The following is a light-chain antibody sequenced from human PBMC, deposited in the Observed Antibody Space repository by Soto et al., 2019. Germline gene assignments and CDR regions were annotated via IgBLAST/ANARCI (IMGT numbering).Light chain of an antibody. CDR2: GAS. J-gene: IGKJ1*01. CDR1: ESVSSSY. Sequence: EIVLTQTPGTLSLSPGERGTLSCRASESVSSSYLAWYQQKPGQAPRLLIFGASSRATGTPDRFSGSGSGTDFTLTISRLEPEDFAVYYCQQYGSSPPWTFGQGTDVEIK. V-gene: IGKV3-20*01. CDR3: QQYGSSPPWT.